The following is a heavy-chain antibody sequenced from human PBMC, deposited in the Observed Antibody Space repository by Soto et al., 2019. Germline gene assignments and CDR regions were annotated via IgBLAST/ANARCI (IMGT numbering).Heavy chain of an antibody. V-gene: IGHV1-69*13. CDR3: ARDRSCSSTSCYVRFDT. CDR2: IIPMFGSA. Sequence: SVKVSCKASGGSFSSFAFSCVRQAPGQGLEWMGGIIPMFGSANYAQEFLGRVTFTADDSTSTAYMELSRLRSDDTAVHYCARDRSCSSTSCYVRFDTWGQGTLVTVSS. CDR1: GGSFSSFA. D-gene: IGHD2-2*01. J-gene: IGHJ5*02.